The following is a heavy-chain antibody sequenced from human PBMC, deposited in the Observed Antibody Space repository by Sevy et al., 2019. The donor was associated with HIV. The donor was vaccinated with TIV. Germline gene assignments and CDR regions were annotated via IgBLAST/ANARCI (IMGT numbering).Heavy chain of an antibody. CDR1: GFTFSSYW. D-gene: IGHD3-3*01. CDR3: ARSYDVWSGYFQTRYYYYGMDV. V-gene: IGHV3-74*01. J-gene: IGHJ6*02. Sequence: GGSLRLSCAASGFTFSSYWMHWVRQAPGKGLVWVSRINSDGSSTSYADSVKGRFTISRDNAKNTLYLQMNSLRAEDTAVYYCARSYDVWSGYFQTRYYYYGMDVWGQGTTVTVSS. CDR2: INSDGSST.